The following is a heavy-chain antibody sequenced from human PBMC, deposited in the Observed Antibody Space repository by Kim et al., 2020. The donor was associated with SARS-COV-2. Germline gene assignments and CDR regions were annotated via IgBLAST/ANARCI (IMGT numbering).Heavy chain of an antibody. D-gene: IGHD3-10*02. Sequence: SETLSLTCTVSGGSITSYYWSWIRQPPGKGLEWIGYVSYSGSTSYNPSLKSRVTISLDTSKNQFSLRLTSVTAADTAVYYCATCCSPDALYDYWGQGTLVTVSS. J-gene: IGHJ4*02. CDR3: ATCCSPDALYDY. CDR2: VSYSGST. V-gene: IGHV4-59*13. CDR1: GGSITSYY.